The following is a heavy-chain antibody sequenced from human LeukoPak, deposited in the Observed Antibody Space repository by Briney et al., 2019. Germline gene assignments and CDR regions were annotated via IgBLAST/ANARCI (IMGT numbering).Heavy chain of an antibody. V-gene: IGHV3-15*01. CDR1: GFAFPKAC. D-gene: IGHD3-16*01. CDR2: IKSKTDGGTI. Sequence: GGPPRPSCAASGFAFPKACIALVPQAPGEGVGWLGRIKSKTDGGTIDYAAPVGGRFTISRDDSKNTLYLQMNSLKTEDTAVYYCTTPGGSGQGYFDYWGQGTLVTVSS. CDR3: TTPGGSGQGYFDY. J-gene: IGHJ4*02.